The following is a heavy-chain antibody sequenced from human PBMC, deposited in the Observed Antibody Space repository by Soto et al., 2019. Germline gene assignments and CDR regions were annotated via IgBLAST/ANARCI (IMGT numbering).Heavy chain of an antibody. CDR1: GFTFSSYA. J-gene: IGHJ6*02. V-gene: IGHV3-23*01. CDR3: AKVIVARGGMDV. CDR2: IIGSAITT. Sequence: EVQLLDSGGGLVQPGGSLRLSCAASGFTFSSYAMSWVRQAPGKGLEWVSAIIGSAITTYYADSVKGRFTISRDNSKNTVYLQMNSLRAEDTAIYYCAKVIVARGGMDVWGRGTTVTVSS. D-gene: IGHD6-6*01.